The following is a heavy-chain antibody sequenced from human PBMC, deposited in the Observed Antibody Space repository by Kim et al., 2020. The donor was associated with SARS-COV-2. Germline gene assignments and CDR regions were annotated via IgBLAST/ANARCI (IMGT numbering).Heavy chain of an antibody. V-gene: IGHV4-34*01. CDR3: ARGAVAGLYNWFDP. Sequence: SETLSLTCAVYGGSFSGYYWSWIRQPPGKGLEWIGEINHSGSTNYNPSLKSRVTISVDTSKNQFSLKLSSVTAADTAVYYCARGAVAGLYNWFDPWGQGTLVTVSS. D-gene: IGHD6-19*01. CDR1: GGSFSGYY. J-gene: IGHJ5*02. CDR2: INHSGST.